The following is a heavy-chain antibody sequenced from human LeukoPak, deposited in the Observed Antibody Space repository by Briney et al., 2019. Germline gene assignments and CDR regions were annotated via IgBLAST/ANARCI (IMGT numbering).Heavy chain of an antibody. CDR1: GYTLTELS. J-gene: IGHJ5*02. CDR2: FDPEDGET. CDR3: ATVDRSSSWLGGLDP. D-gene: IGHD6-13*01. V-gene: IGHV1-24*01. Sequence: ASVKVSCKVSGYTLTELSMHWVRQAPGKGLGWMGGFDPEDGETIYAQKFQGRVTMTEDTSTDTAYMELSSLRSEDTAVYYCATVDRSSSWLGGLDPWGQGTLVTVSS.